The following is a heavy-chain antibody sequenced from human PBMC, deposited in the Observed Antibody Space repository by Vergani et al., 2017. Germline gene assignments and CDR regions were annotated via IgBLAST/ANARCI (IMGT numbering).Heavy chain of an antibody. V-gene: IGHV3-23*01. CDR1: GFTFSSYA. D-gene: IGHD2-15*01. J-gene: IGHJ6*02. CDR2: ISGSGGNT. CDR3: AKARDPNCKGGNCYSYYYGLDL. Sequence: DVQLLEAGGNLVQPGGSLRLSCAASGFTFSSYAMTWVRQAPGKGLEWVSAISGSGGNTFYTDSVKGRFTISRDNSKDTLYLQMNSLRVEDTAIYYCAKARDPNCKGGNCYSYYYGLDLWGQGTTVTVSS.